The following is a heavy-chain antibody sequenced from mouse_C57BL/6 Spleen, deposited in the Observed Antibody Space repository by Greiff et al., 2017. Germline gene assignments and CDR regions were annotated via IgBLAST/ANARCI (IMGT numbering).Heavy chain of an antibody. J-gene: IGHJ4*01. CDR1: GYTFTGYW. CDR2: ILPGSGST. D-gene: IGHD6-2*01. CDR3: ARKVSAMDY. V-gene: IGHV1-9*01. Sequence: VQLQQSGAELMKPGASVKLSCKATGYTFTGYWIEWVKQRPGHGLEWIGEILPGSGSTNYNEKFKSKATLTVDTSSSTAYMQLSSLTSEDSAVYYCARKVSAMDYWGQGTSVTVSS.